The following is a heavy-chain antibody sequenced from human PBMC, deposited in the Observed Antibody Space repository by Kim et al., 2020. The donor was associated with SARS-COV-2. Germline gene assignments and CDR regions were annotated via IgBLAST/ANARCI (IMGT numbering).Heavy chain of an antibody. J-gene: IGHJ4*02. Sequence: ASAVKGVLTASRDNSKNTLYLQMNSLRAEDTAVYYGAKVKGWLVDSEFDYWGQGTLVTVSS. CDR3: AKVKGWLVDSEFDY. V-gene: IGHV3-23*03. D-gene: IGHD6-19*01.